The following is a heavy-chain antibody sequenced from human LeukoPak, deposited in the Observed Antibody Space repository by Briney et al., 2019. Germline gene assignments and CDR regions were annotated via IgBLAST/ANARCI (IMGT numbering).Heavy chain of an antibody. V-gene: IGHV4-59*08. J-gene: IGHJ3*02. CDR2: IYSSGSA. CDR3: ARSGAAWGGYPPHASDI. CDR1: GSSINNNF. Sequence: SETLSLTCTVSGSSINNNFWTWIRQPPGKGLEWIGYIYSSGSANYNPSIKSRVIISGDTSKNQISLKLTSVTAADTAVYYCARSGAAWGGYPPHASDIWGQGTMVTASP. D-gene: IGHD3-3*01.